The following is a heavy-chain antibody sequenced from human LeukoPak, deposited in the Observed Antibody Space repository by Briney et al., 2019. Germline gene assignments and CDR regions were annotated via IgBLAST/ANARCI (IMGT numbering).Heavy chain of an antibody. Sequence: SETLSLTCTVSGDSISSSPYNWGWVRQPPGKGLEYIASIYYSGSTYYNPSLKSRVFISVDTSKNQFSLKLSSVTAADTAVYYCARHGYSSAVYVDHWGQGTLVTVFS. CDR3: ARHGYSSAVYVDH. V-gene: IGHV4-39*01. CDR2: IYYSGST. D-gene: IGHD6-25*01. CDR1: GDSISSSPYN. J-gene: IGHJ5*02.